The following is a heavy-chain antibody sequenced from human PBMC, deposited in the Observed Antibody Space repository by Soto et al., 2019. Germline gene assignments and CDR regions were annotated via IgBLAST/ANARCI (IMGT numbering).Heavy chain of an antibody. CDR3: ARGYLYCTSSSCYTFDY. D-gene: IGHD2-2*02. J-gene: IGHJ4*02. CDR1: GYTFANYA. V-gene: IGHV1-3*01. Sequence: ASVKVSCKASGYTFANYAIHWVRQAHGQRLEWMGWINAGYDNTKYSQNFQGRVTITRDKSAGTAYMELSRLRSEDTAVYYCARGYLYCTSSSCYTFDYWGQGTLVTVSS. CDR2: INAGYDNT.